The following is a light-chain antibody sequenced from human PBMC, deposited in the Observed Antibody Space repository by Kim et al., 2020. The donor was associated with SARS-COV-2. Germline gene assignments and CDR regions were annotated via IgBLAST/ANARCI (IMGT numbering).Light chain of an antibody. V-gene: IGLV3-21*04. CDR3: QVWDSGSDQKV. CDR1: NIGDKG. J-gene: IGLJ3*02. Sequence: PGKTASLSCGGDNIGDKGVHWYQQKPGRAPVLVIYYDYNRPSGIPERFSGSNSGNTATLTISRVEAGDEADYSCQVWDSGSDQKVFGGGTQLTVL. CDR2: YDY.